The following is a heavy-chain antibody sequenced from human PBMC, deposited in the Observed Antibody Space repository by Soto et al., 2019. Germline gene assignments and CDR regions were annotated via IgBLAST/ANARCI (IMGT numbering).Heavy chain of an antibody. CDR2: IYYSGST. V-gene: IGHV4-59*08. Sequence: PSETLSLTCTVSGGSISSYYWSWIRQPPGKGLEWIGYIYYSGSTNYNPSLKSRDNISVDTSKNQFSLKLSSVTAADTAVYYFARGSYDFWSGYSHPSDYWGQGTLVTVSS. CDR3: ARGSYDFWSGYSHPSDY. CDR1: GGSISSYY. J-gene: IGHJ4*02. D-gene: IGHD3-3*01.